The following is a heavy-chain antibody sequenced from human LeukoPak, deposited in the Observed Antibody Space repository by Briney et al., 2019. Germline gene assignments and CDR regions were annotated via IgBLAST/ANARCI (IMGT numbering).Heavy chain of an antibody. D-gene: IGHD3-10*01. CDR3: ARDETMVRGGGYFDY. CDR2: ISAYNGNT. Sequence: ASVKVSCKASGYTFTSYGISWVRQAPGQGLEWMGWISAYNGNTNYAQKLQGRVTMTTDTSTSTAYMELRSLRSDDTAVYYCARDETMVRGGGYFDYWGQGTLVTVSS. CDR1: GYTFTSYG. J-gene: IGHJ4*02. V-gene: IGHV1-18*01.